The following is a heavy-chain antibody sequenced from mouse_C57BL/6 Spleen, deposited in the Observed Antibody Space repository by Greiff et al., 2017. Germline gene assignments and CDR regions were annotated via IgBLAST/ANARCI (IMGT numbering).Heavy chain of an antibody. CDR1: GYAFSSSW. V-gene: IGHV1-82*01. CDR2: IYPGDGDT. D-gene: IGHD2-1*01. J-gene: IGHJ3*01. CDR3: ARSGGNYVDWFAY. Sequence: QVQLQQSGPELVKPGASVKISCKASGYAFSSSWMNWVKQRPGKGLEWIGRIYPGDGDTNYNGKFKGKATLTADKSSSTAYMQLSSLTSEDSAVYFCARSGGNYVDWFAYGGQGTLVTVSA.